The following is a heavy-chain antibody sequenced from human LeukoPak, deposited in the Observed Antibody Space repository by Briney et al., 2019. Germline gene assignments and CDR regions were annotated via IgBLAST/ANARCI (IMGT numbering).Heavy chain of an antibody. CDR1: GYTFTSYG. CDR2: ISAYNGNT. CDR3: ARGHYYDSSGYSPPEDY. Sequence: ASVKVSCKASGYTFTSYGISWVRQAPGQGLEWMGWISAYNGNTNYAQKLQGRVTITADKSTSTAYMELSSLRSEDTAVYYCARGHYYDSSGYSPPEDYWGQGTLVTVSS. V-gene: IGHV1-18*01. D-gene: IGHD3-22*01. J-gene: IGHJ4*02.